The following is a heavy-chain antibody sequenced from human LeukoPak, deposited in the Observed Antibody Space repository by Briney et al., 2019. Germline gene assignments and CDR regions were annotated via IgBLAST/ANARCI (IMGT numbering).Heavy chain of an antibody. CDR1: GYTFTGYY. CDR3: AVIDDTSGYSYFDY. Sequence: ASVKVSCKASGYTFTGYYMHWVRQAPGQGLEWMGRINPNSGGTNYAQKFQGRVTMTRDTSISTAYMDLSGLSSDDTAVYYCAVIDDTSGYSYFDYWGQGSLVIVSS. V-gene: IGHV1-2*06. CDR2: INPNSGGT. D-gene: IGHD3-22*01. J-gene: IGHJ4*02.